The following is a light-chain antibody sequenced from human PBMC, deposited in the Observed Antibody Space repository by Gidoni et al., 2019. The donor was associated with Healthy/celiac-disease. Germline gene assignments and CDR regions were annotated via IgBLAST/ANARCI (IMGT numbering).Light chain of an antibody. Sequence: EIVLTQSPATLSLSPGERATLSCRARQSVSSYLAWYQQKPGQAPRHLIYDASNRATGIPARFSGSGSGTDFTLTISSLEPEDFAVYYCQQRSNWPPLTFGGGTKVEIK. J-gene: IGKJ4*01. V-gene: IGKV3-11*01. CDR2: DAS. CDR1: QSVSSY. CDR3: QQRSNWPPLT.